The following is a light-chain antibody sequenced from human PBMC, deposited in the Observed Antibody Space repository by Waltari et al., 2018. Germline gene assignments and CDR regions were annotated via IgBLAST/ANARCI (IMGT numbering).Light chain of an antibody. CDR1: QRVSRS. CDR3: QHYVRLPAT. CDR2: DAS. Sequence: EIVLTQSPGPLSLSPGERATLSCRASQRVSRSLTWDQQKPGQAPRLLIYDASSRATGIPDRFSGSGSGTDFSLTISRLQPEDFAVYYCQHYVRLPATFGQGTKVEIK. V-gene: IGKV3-20*01. J-gene: IGKJ1*01.